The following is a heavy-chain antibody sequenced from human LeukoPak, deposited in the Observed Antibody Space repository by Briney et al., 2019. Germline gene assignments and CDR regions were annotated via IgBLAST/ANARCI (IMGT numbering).Heavy chain of an antibody. V-gene: IGHV4-4*07. CDR1: GGSISSYY. CDR2: IYTSGST. CDR3: ARDLYSSGWYGYYYYMDV. Sequence: PSETLSLTCTVPGGSISSYYWSRIRQPAGKGLEWIGRIYTSGSTNYNPSLKSRVTMSVDTSKNQFSLKLSSVTAADTAVYYCARDLYSSGWYGYYYYMDVWGKGTTVTVSS. J-gene: IGHJ6*03. D-gene: IGHD6-19*01.